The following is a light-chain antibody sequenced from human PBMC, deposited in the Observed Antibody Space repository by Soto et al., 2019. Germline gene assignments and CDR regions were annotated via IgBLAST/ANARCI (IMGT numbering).Light chain of an antibody. J-gene: IGKJ1*01. V-gene: IGKV3-11*01. CDR3: HQRSYWPWT. CDR1: QSVSGY. CDR2: EAS. Sequence: EIVLTQSPATLSLSPGERATLSCRASQSVSGYLVWYQQKPGQAPRLLIYEASTRATGIPARFSGSGTGTDFTLTINSLEPEVFAVYFCHQRSYWPWTFGQGTKVEIK.